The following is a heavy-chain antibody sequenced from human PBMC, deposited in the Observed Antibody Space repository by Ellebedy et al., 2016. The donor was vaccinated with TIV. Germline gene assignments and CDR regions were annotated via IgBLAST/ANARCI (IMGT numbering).Heavy chain of an antibody. CDR3: ARGLSLPGSLRFLEWLSPAGAFDI. D-gene: IGHD3-3*01. J-gene: IGHJ3*02. CDR1: GGSFSGYY. Sequence: SETLSLTXAVYGGSFSGYYWSWIRQPPGKGLEWIGEINHSGSTNYNPSLKSRVTISVDTSKNQFSLKLSSVTAADTAVYYCARGLSLPGSLRFLEWLSPAGAFDIWGQGTMVTVSS. CDR2: INHSGST. V-gene: IGHV4-34*01.